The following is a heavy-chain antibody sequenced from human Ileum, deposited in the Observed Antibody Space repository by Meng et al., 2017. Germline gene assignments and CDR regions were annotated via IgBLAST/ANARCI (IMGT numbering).Heavy chain of an antibody. J-gene: IGHJ4*01. V-gene: IGHV1-3*01. CDR2: IHAGSGDT. D-gene: IGHD6-6*01. CDR3: GRGSASFYFDF. CDR1: GFTFSNYA. Sequence: QVQFVQSGAEVKKPGASVRISCKASGFTFSNYAIYWVRQAPGKSLEWLGWIHAGSGDTKFSQTFQGRLTFDRDTSADTVYMELSSLTSGDRAVYYCGRGSASFYFDFLGQGTLVTVSS.